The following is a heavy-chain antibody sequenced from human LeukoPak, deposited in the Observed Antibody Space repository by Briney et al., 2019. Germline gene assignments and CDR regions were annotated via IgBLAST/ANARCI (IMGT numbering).Heavy chain of an antibody. J-gene: IGHJ4*02. D-gene: IGHD6-6*01. Sequence: SETLSLTCTISGVSISSNYWSWIRQPPGKRLEWIGYIYTSGSTNYNPSLKSRVTISVDTSKNQFSLKLSSVTAADTAVYYCARAVREVIAAHFDYWGQGTLVTVSS. CDR1: GVSISSNY. CDR2: IYTSGST. CDR3: ARAVREVIAAHFDY. V-gene: IGHV4-4*09.